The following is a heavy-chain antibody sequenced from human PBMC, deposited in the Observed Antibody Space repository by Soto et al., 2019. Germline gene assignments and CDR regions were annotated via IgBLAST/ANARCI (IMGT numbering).Heavy chain of an antibody. CDR2: ISGTSDYI. Sequence: GSLRLSCAASGFTVSSYSMNWVRQAPGRGLEWVAAISGTSDYIYYADSVKGRFTISRDNAKTSLYIQMNSLRAEDTAVYYCARDHRYCSGSSCRPYYYYYGMDVWGQGTTVTVSS. V-gene: IGHV3-21*01. CDR3: ARDHRYCSGSSCRPYYYYYGMDV. CDR1: GFTVSSYS. D-gene: IGHD2-15*01. J-gene: IGHJ6*02.